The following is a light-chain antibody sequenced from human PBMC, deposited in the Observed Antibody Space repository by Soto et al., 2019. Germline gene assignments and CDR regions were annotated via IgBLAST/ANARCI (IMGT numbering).Light chain of an antibody. CDR2: GAS. CDR1: QSVRSNY. V-gene: IGKV3-20*01. Sequence: EIVLTQSPGTLSLSRGESATLSCRASQSVRSNYLAWYQQKPGQAPRLLIFGASNRATGIPPRFSGRGSGTDFTLTISRLEPEDFAVYYCQQYGSSPLTFGGGTKVDIK. CDR3: QQYGSSPLT. J-gene: IGKJ4*01.